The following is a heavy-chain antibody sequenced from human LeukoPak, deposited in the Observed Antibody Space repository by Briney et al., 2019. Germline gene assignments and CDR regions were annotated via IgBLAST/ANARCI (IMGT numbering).Heavy chain of an antibody. CDR3: SIVAVASDFDY. CDR2: I. V-gene: IGHV3-33*08. D-gene: IGHD6-19*01. CDR1: GFTLFSSYD. Sequence: PGGSLRLSCAASGFTLFSSYDMHWVRQAPGKGLEWVAIIDSVKGRFTISRDNSRNTLYLQMNSLRVEDTAVYYCSIVAVASDFDYWGQGTLVTVSS. J-gene: IGHJ4*02.